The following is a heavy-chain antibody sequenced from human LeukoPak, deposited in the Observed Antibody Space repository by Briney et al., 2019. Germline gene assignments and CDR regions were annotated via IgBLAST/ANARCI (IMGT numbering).Heavy chain of an antibody. CDR2: TSGGGVST. Sequence: GGSLRLSCAASGFTFSTYAMSWVRQAPGKGLEWVSGTSGGGVSTYYADSVKGRFTIFRDNSKNTLYLQMNSLRAEDTAVYYCAKRGPGTGYYYDDAFDIWGQGTMVTVSS. D-gene: IGHD3-22*01. CDR1: GFTFSTYA. CDR3: AKRGPGTGYYYDDAFDI. J-gene: IGHJ3*02. V-gene: IGHV3-23*01.